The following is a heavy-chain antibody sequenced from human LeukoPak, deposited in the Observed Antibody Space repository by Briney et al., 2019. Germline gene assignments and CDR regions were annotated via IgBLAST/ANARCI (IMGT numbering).Heavy chain of an antibody. CDR1: GLTFSSYA. V-gene: IGHV3-23*01. Sequence: GGSLRLSCAASGLTFSSYAMTWVRQAPGKGLEWVSGISGNGGTTNYADSVKGRFTISRDNSKNTLYLQMNSLRIEDTAVYYCAKGGRWDYYDSSHWGQGTMVTVSS. J-gene: IGHJ3*01. D-gene: IGHD3-22*01. CDR3: AKGGRWDYYDSSH. CDR2: ISGNGGTT.